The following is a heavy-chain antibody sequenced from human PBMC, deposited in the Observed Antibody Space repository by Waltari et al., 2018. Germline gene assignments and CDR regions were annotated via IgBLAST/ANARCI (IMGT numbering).Heavy chain of an antibody. CDR2: ISSSSSYI. V-gene: IGHV3-21*01. CDR3: ARDRPTYYDFWSGPRGFDY. D-gene: IGHD3-3*01. CDR1: GFTFSSYS. Sequence: EVQLVESGGGLVKPGGSLRLSCAASGFTFSSYSMKWVRQAPGKGLVWVSSISSSSSYIYYADSVKGRFTISRDNAKNSLYLQMNSLRAEDTAVYYCARDRPTYYDFWSGPRGFDYWGQGTLVTVSS. J-gene: IGHJ4*02.